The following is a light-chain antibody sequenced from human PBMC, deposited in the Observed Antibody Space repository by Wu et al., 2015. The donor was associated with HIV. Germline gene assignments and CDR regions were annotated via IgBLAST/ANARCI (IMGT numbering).Light chain of an antibody. CDR1: QNIILNS. CDR2: GSS. Sequence: IVLTQSPGTLSLSPGERATLSCRAGQNIILNSLAWYQRKPGQAPRLLIYGSSIRATDIPDRFIGSGSGTHFTLTISRLEPEDFAVYYCQQYANLPYSFGQGTNLEI. CDR3: QQYANLPYS. J-gene: IGKJ2*03. V-gene: IGKV3-20*01.